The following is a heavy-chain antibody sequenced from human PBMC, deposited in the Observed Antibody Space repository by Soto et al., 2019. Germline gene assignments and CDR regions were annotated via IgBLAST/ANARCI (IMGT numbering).Heavy chain of an antibody. CDR1: GFTFSSYA. CDR2: ISYDGSNK. CDR3: AREPSLLWFGELLIPYGIDV. J-gene: IGHJ6*02. V-gene: IGHV3-30-3*01. Sequence: PGGSLRLSCAASGFTFSSYAMHWVRQAPGKGLEWVAVISYDGSNKYYADSVKGRFTISRDNSKNTLYLQMNSLRAEDTAVYYCAREPSLLWFGELLIPYGIDVWGQGTTVTVSS. D-gene: IGHD3-10*01.